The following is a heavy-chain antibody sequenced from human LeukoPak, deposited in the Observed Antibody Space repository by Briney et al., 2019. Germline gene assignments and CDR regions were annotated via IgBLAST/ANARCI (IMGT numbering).Heavy chain of an antibody. CDR1: GYTFTGYY. J-gene: IGHJ4*02. CDR2: INPNSGGT. CDR3: ARSGGLAEYYFDY. V-gene: IGHV1-2*02. Sequence: SVKVSCKASGYTFTGYYMHWVRQAPGQGLEWMGWINPNSGGTNYAQKFQGRVTMTRDTSISTAYMELSRLRSDDTAVYYCARSGGLAEYYFDYWGQGTLVTVSS. D-gene: IGHD1-14*01.